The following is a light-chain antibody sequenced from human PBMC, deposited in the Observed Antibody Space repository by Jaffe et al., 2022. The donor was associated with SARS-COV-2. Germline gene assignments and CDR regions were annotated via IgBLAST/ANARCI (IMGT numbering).Light chain of an antibody. V-gene: IGLV1-51*01. Sequence: QSVLTQPPSVSAAPGQKVTISCSGSRSNIGNNFVSWYQQLPGTAPKLLIYDDNKRPSGIPDRFSGSKSGTSATLAVTGLQPGDEADYFCGTWDSSLTAGVFGGGTKLTVL. CDR3: GTWDSSLTAGV. CDR2: DDN. J-gene: IGLJ3*02. CDR1: RSNIGNNF.